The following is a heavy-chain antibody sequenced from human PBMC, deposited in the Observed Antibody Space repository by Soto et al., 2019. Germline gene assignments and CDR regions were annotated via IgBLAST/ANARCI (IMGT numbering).Heavy chain of an antibody. V-gene: IGHV4-30-4*01. CDR2: IYYSAST. Sequence: LSLTCTVSGGYINSADHHWTWIRQSPGKGLEWIGAIYYSASTYYNPSLVSRVRISIDTSKNQFSLELTSVTAADTAVYYCARDSPTPSGGMDVWGQGTTVTVSS. CDR3: ARDSPTPSGGMDV. CDR1: GGYINSADHH. J-gene: IGHJ6*02.